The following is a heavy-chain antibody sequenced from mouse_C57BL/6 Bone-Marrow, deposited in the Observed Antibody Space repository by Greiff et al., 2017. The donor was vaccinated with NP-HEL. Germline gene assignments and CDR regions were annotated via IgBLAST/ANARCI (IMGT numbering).Heavy chain of an antibody. V-gene: IGHV2-2*01. Sequence: VHLVESGPGLVQPSQSLSITCTVSGFSLTSYGVHWVRQSPGKGLEWLGVIWSGGSTDYNAAFISRLSISKDNSKSQVFFKMNSLQADDTAIYYCARNSYYSNYYAMDYWGQGTSVTVSS. CDR2: IWSGGST. CDR1: GFSLTSYG. CDR3: ARNSYYSNYYAMDY. D-gene: IGHD2-5*01. J-gene: IGHJ4*01.